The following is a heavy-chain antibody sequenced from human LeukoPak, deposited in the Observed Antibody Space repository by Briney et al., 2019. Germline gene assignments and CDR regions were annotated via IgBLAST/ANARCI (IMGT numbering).Heavy chain of an antibody. CDR2: IYYSGST. Sequence: SETLSLTCTVSGGSISSSSYYWGWIRQPPGKGLEWIGSIYYSGSTYYNPSLKSRVTISVDTSKNQFSLNLKSVTAADTAIYYCAREGLAARRGAFDIWGQGTVVSVSS. CDR1: GGSISSSSYY. J-gene: IGHJ3*02. CDR3: AREGLAARRGAFDI. D-gene: IGHD6-6*01. V-gene: IGHV4-39*07.